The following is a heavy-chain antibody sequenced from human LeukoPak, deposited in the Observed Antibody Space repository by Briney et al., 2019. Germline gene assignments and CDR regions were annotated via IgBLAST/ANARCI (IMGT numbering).Heavy chain of an antibody. V-gene: IGHV4-59*01. CDR3: ARVWSVSEADV. CDR2: IYYSGST. CDR1: GGSISSYY. J-gene: IGHJ6*04. Sequence: SETLSLTCTVSGGSISSYYWSWIRQPPGKGLEWIGYIYYSGSTNYNPSLKSRVTISVDTSKNQFSLKLSSVTAADTAVYYCARVWSVSEADVWGKGTTVTISS. D-gene: IGHD4-17*01.